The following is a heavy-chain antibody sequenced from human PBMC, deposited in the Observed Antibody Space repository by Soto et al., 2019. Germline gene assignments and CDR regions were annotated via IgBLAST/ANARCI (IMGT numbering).Heavy chain of an antibody. CDR1: GFTFSSYA. CDR3: VTSGSYPGYFDY. V-gene: IGHV3-64D*06. J-gene: IGHJ4*02. D-gene: IGHD1-26*01. Sequence: GGSLRLSCSASGFTFSSYAMHWVRQAPGKGLEYFSALSSNGGSTYYADSVKGIFTISRDNSKNTLYLQMSSLRAEDTAVYYCVTSGSYPGYFDYWGQGTPVTVSS. CDR2: LSSNGGST.